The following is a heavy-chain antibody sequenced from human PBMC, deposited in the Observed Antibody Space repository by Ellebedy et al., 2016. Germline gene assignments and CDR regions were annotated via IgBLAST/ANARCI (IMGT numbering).Heavy chain of an antibody. CDR3: ARVNVLLWFGESYRFDP. CDR2: INPSGGST. CDR1: GYTFTSYY. D-gene: IGHD3-10*01. V-gene: IGHV1-46*01. J-gene: IGHJ5*02. Sequence: ASVKVSCXASGYTFTSYYMHWVRQAPGQGLEWMGIINPSGGSTSYAQKFQGRVTMTRDTSTSTVYMELSSLRSEDTAVYYCARVNVLLWFGESYRFDPWGQGTLVTVSS.